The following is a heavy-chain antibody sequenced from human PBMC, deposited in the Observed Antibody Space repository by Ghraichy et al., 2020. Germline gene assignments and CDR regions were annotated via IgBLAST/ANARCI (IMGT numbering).Heavy chain of an antibody. Sequence: ASVKVSCKTCSATFSSSVISWDRLSRRLLLKWKGWISAYNGNTNYAQKLQGRVTMTTDTSTSTAYMELRSLRSDDTAVYYCASYGEGMDDAFDIWGLGTMV. D-gene: IGHD4-17*01. CDR3: ASYGEGMDDAFDI. CDR1: SATFSSSV. V-gene: IGHV1-18*04. CDR2: ISAYNGNT. J-gene: IGHJ3*02.